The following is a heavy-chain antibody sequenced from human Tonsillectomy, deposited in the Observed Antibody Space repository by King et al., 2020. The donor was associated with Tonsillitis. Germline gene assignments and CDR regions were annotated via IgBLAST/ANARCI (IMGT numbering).Heavy chain of an antibody. Sequence: QLQESGPGLVKPSETLSLTCTVSGGSISSSSYYWGWIRQPPGKGLEWIGNIYYSGGTDFNPSLKSRVTISVDTSKNQFSLKLSSVTAADTAVYYCARRAGAITATFAAERFWYFDLWGRGTLVTVSS. J-gene: IGHJ2*01. CDR1: GGSISSSSYY. CDR2: IYYSGGT. CDR3: ARRAGAITATFAAERFWYFDL. V-gene: IGHV4-39*01. D-gene: IGHD1-1*01.